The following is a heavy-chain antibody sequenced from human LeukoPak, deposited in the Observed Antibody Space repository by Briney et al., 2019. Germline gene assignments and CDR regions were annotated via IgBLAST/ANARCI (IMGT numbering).Heavy chain of an antibody. CDR3: ARGRLYGSGGPYYYMDV. CDR2: IYSGGST. D-gene: IGHD3-10*01. CDR1: GFTVSSNY. Sequence: GGSLRLSCAASGFTVSSNYMSWVRQAPGKGLEWVSVIYSGGSTYYADSVKGRFTISRDNSKNTLYLQMNSLRAEDTAVYYCARGRLYGSGGPYYYMDVWGKGTTVTISS. J-gene: IGHJ6*03. V-gene: IGHV3-53*01.